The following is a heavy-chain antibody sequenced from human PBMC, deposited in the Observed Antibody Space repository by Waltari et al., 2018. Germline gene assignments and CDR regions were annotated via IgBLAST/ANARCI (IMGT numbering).Heavy chain of an antibody. CDR3: ARGGTGEFDY. V-gene: IGHV1-46*01. J-gene: IGHJ4*02. CDR2: INPSGGST. CDR1: GYTFTSYY. Sequence: QVQLVQSGAEVKKPGASVKASCKDSGYTFTSYYMHWVRQAPGQGLEWMGRINPSGGSTSYAQKFQGRVTMTRDTSTSTVYMELSSLRSEDTAVYYCARGGTGEFDYWGQGTLVTVSS. D-gene: IGHD4-17*01.